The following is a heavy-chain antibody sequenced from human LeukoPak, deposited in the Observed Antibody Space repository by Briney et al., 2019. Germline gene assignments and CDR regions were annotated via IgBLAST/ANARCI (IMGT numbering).Heavy chain of an antibody. J-gene: IGHJ4*02. CDR3: ARDRRSTPFDY. CDR1: GFTFSSYS. V-gene: IGHV3-48*01. D-gene: IGHD2-2*01. CDR2: ISSSSSTI. Sequence: GGSLRLSCAASGFTFSSYSMNWVRQAPGKGLEWVSYISSSSSTIYYADSVKGRFTISRDNAKNSLYLQMNSLRAEDTAVYYCARDRRSTPFDYWGQGTLVTVSS.